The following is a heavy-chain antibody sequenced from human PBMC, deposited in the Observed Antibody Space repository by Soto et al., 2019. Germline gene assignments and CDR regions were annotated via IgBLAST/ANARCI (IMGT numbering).Heavy chain of an antibody. CDR1: GGSISNSNYY. V-gene: IGHV4-39*01. CDR2: IYYSGST. CDR3: ARHPGISQLRFLERLDY. J-gene: IGHJ4*02. D-gene: IGHD3-3*01. Sequence: SETLSLTCTVSGGSISNSNYYWGWIRQPPGKGLEWIGSIYYSGSTYYNPSLKSRVTIFVDTSKNQFSLKLNSVTAADTAVYYCARHPGISQLRFLERLDYWGQGTLVTVSS.